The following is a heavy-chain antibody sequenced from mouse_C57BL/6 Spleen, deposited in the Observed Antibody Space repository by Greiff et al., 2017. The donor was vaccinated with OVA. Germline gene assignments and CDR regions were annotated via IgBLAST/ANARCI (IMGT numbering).Heavy chain of an antibody. D-gene: IGHD2-5*01. J-gene: IGHJ3*01. Sequence: QVQLQQPGAELVRPGTSVKLSCKASGYTFTSYWMHWVKQRPGQGLEWIGVIDPSDSYTNYNQKFKGKATLTVDTSSSTAYMQLSSLTSEDSAVYDCARGDSNYSLFAYWGQGTLVTVSA. CDR1: GYTFTSYW. CDR2: IDPSDSYT. CDR3: ARGDSNYSLFAY. V-gene: IGHV1-59*01.